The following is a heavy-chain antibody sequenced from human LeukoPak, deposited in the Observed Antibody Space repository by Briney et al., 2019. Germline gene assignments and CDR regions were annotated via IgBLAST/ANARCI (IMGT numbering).Heavy chain of an antibody. Sequence: SETLSLTCTVSGGSISSYYWSWIRQPPGKGLEWIGYIYYSESTNYNPSLKSRVTISVDTSKNQFSLKLSSVTAADTAVYYCARDRGEGYCSSTSCYHRGYFDLWGRGTLVTVSS. J-gene: IGHJ2*01. CDR3: ARDRGEGYCSSTSCYHRGYFDL. V-gene: IGHV4-59*01. D-gene: IGHD2-2*01. CDR2: IYYSEST. CDR1: GGSISSYY.